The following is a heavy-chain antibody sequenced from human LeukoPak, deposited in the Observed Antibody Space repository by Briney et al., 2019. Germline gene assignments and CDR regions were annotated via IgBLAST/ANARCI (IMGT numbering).Heavy chain of an antibody. CDR2: INPNGGGT. CDR1: GYTFTGYY. V-gene: IGHV1-2*02. J-gene: IGHJ3*02. Sequence: ASVKVSCKASGYTFTGYYMHWVRQAPGQGLEWMEWINPNGGGTNYAQKFQGRVTMTRDTSISTAYMELSSLRSEDTAVYYCARKYYGSGSYTAFDIWGQGTMVTVSS. CDR3: ARKYYGSGSYTAFDI. D-gene: IGHD3-10*01.